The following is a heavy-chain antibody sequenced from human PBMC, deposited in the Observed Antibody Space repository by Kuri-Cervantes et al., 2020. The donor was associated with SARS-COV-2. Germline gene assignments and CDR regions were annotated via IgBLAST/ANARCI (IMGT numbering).Heavy chain of an antibody. V-gene: IGHV1-2*02. CDR2: INPNSGGT. J-gene: IGHJ4*02. Sequence: ASVKVSCKASGYTFTSYYMHWVRQAPGQGLEWMGWINPNSGGTNYAQKFQGRVTMTRDTSISTAYMELSRLRSDDTAVYYCARDPTIAAAATNFDYWGQGTLVTVSS. CDR1: GYTFTSYY. D-gene: IGHD6-13*01. CDR3: ARDPTIAAAATNFDY.